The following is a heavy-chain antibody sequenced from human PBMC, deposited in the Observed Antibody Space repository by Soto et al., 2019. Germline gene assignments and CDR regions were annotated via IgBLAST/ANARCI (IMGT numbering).Heavy chain of an antibody. V-gene: IGHV1-3*01. CDR1: GYGFTSYA. CDR3: TRNVPHTGYYNH. J-gene: IGHJ5*02. Sequence: QVRLVQSGTEVKKPGASMKLSCKASGYGFTSYAIHWVRRAPGQRLEWMGWIFAGNGVTEYSPKFQDRVTITRDTSASTTYIQLTSLGSEDTAVYYCTRNVPHTGYYNHWGPGTLVTVSS. CDR2: IFAGNGVT. D-gene: IGHD3-9*01.